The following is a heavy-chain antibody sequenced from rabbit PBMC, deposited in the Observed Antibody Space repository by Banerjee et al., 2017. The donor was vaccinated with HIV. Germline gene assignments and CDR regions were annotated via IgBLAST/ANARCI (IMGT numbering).Heavy chain of an antibody. J-gene: IGHJ4*01. CDR2: IYTGDGNT. V-gene: IGHV1S45*01. D-gene: IGHD6-1*01. CDR1: GFSFSSSGY. Sequence: QEQLEESGGDLVKPGASLTLTCTASGFSFSSSGYMCWVRQAPGKGLEWIGCIYTGDGNTYYASWAKGRFTISKTSSTTVTLQMTSLTAADTATYFCARDIVNGDGYNLNLWGPGTLVTVS. CDR3: ARDIVNGDGYNLNL.